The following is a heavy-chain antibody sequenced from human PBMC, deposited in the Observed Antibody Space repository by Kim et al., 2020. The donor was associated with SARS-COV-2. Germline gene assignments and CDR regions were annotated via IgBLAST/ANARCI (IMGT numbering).Heavy chain of an antibody. J-gene: IGHJ6*03. D-gene: IGHD2-2*02. CDR3: ARDGYCSSTSCYNQRYYYYYYYMDV. CDR1: GYTFTSYG. Sequence: ASVKVSCKASGYTFTSYGISWVRQAPGQGLEWMGWISAYNGNTNYAQKLQGRVTMTTDTSTSTAYMELRSLRSDDTAVYYCARDGYCSSTSCYNQRYYYYYYYMDVWGKGTTVTVSS. CDR2: ISAYNGNT. V-gene: IGHV1-18*01.